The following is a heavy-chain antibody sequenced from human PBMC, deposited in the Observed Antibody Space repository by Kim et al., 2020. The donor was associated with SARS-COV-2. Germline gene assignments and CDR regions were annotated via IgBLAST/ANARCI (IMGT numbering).Heavy chain of an antibody. J-gene: IGHJ6*02. V-gene: IGHV3-53*01. D-gene: IGHD1-20*01. CDR3: ARDKGVNWNDEGGPYYYGMDV. Sequence: GGSLRLSCAASGFTVSSNYMSWVRQAPGKGLEWVSVIYSGGSTYYADSVKGRFTISRDNSKNTLYLQMNSLRAEDTAVYYCARDKGVNWNDEGGPYYYGMDVWGQGTTVTVSS. CDR2: IYSGGST. CDR1: GFTVSSNY.